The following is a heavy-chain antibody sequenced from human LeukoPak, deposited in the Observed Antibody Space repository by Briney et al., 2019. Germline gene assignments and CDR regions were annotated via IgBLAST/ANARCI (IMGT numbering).Heavy chain of an antibody. V-gene: IGHV3-30-3*01. CDR2: ISYDGSNK. CDR1: GFTFSSYA. CDR3: ARPLRAMALQWLGPSDY. Sequence: GRSLRLSCAASGFTFSSYAMHWVRQAPGKGLEWVAVISYDGSNKYYADSVKGRFTISRDNSKNTLYLQMNSLRAEDTAVYYCARPLRAMALQWLGPSDYWGQGTLVTVSS. D-gene: IGHD6-19*01. J-gene: IGHJ4*02.